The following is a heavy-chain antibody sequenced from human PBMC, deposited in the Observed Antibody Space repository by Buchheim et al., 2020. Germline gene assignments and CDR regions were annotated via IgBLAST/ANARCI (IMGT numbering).Heavy chain of an antibody. J-gene: IGHJ6*03. CDR1: GFTFSSYG. CDR2: ISYDGSNK. CDR3: AGSSSSNYYYYMDV. D-gene: IGHD6-6*01. Sequence: QVQLVESGGGVVQPGRSLRLSCAASGFTFSSYGMHWVRQAPGKGLEWVAVISYDGSNKYYADSVKGRFTISRDNSKNTLYLQMNSLRAEDTAVYYCAGSSSSNYYYYMDVWGKGTT. V-gene: IGHV3-30*03.